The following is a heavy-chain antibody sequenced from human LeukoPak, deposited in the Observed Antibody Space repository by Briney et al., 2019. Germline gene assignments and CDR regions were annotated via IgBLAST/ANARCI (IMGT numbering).Heavy chain of an antibody. J-gene: IGHJ5*02. Sequence: SETLSLTCTVSGGSISRYYWSWIRQTPGKGLEWIGYIFYTGSTKYNPSLKSRVTISVDTSKNQFSLKLSSLTAADTAVYYCATVASWFDPWGQGTLVTVSS. CDR3: ATVASWFDP. V-gene: IGHV4-59*01. CDR2: IFYTGST. CDR1: GGSISRYY.